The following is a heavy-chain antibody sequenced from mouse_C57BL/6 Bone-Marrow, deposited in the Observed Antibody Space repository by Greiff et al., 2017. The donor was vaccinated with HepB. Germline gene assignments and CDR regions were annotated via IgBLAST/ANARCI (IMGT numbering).Heavy chain of an antibody. J-gene: IGHJ2*01. V-gene: IGHV3-6*01. CDR2: ISYDGSN. CDR3: ARGGLRPYYFAD. CDR1: GYSITSGYY. D-gene: IGHD2-2*01. Sequence: EVKLQESGPGLVKPSQSLSLTCSVTGYSITSGYYWNWIRQFPGNKLEWMGYISYDGSNNYNPSLKNRISITRDTSKNQFFLKLNSVTTEDTATYYCARGGLRPYYFADWGQGTTLSVSS.